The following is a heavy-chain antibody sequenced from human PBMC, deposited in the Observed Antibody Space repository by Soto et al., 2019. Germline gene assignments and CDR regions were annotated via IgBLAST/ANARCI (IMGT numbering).Heavy chain of an antibody. V-gene: IGHV3-23*01. Sequence: GGSLRLSCAASGFTFSSYAMSWVRQAPGKGLEWVSAISGSGGSTYYADSVKGRFTISRDNSKNTLYLQMNSLRAEDTAVYYCAGGGYYDILTGFGSVDYWGQGTLVTVSS. CDR1: GFTFSSYA. D-gene: IGHD3-9*01. CDR2: ISGSGGST. J-gene: IGHJ4*02. CDR3: AGGGYYDILTGFGSVDY.